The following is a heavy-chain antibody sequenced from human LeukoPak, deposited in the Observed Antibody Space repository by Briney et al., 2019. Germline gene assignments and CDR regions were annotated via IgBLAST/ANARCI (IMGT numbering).Heavy chain of an antibody. D-gene: IGHD2-2*01. CDR2: ISGSDGST. V-gene: IGHV3-23*01. CDR3: ARRFCSTTNCFALDY. CDR1: GFTFSSYA. Sequence: GGSLRLSCAASGFTFSSYAMSWVRQAPGKGLEWVSAISGSDGSTYYADSVKGRFTISRDNAKNSLYLQMNSLRDEDTAVYYCARRFCSTTNCFALDYWGQGTLLTVSS. J-gene: IGHJ4*02.